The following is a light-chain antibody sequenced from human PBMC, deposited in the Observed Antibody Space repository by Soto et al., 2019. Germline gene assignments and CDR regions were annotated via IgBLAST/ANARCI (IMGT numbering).Light chain of an antibody. CDR3: QHLRAYPFS. CDR1: LPISNY. CDR2: PAS. V-gene: IGKV1-9*01. Sequence: DIQMTQSPSSLSASVGDRVTITCRASLPISNYLAWFQQKPGKVPQLLAYPASTLQDGVPSRFSGLGSGTEFTLTINNLQAEDFATYYCQHLRAYPFSFGQGTKV. J-gene: IGKJ2*03.